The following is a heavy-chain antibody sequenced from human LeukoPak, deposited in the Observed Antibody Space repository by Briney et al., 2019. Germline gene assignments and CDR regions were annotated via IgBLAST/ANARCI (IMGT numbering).Heavy chain of an antibody. Sequence: GGSLRLSCAASGFTFDDYGMSWVRQAPGKGLEWVSGINWNGGSTGYADSVKGRFTISRDNAKNSLYLQMNSLRAEDTAVYYCARGLYYDSSGYYYFDYWGQGTLVTVSS. J-gene: IGHJ4*02. CDR3: ARGLYYDSSGYYYFDY. D-gene: IGHD3-22*01. CDR2: INWNGGST. V-gene: IGHV3-20*04. CDR1: GFTFDDYG.